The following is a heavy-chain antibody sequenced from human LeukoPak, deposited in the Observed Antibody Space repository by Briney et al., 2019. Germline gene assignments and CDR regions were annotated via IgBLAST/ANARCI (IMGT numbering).Heavy chain of an antibody. CDR3: AREDDNRGYDY. V-gene: IGHV3-21*01. CDR2: ITSSSSYI. J-gene: IGHJ4*02. Sequence: GGSLRLSCAASGFTFSTCIMNWVRQAPGKGLEWVSSITSSSSYIYYADSLKGRFTISRDNAKNSLYLQMNSLRAEDTAVYYCAREDDNRGYDYWGQGTLVTVSS. D-gene: IGHD5-12*01. CDR1: GFTFSTCI.